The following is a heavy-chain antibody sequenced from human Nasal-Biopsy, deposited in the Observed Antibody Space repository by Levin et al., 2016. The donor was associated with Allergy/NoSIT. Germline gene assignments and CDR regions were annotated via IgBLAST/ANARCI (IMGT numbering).Heavy chain of an antibody. D-gene: IGHD3-16*01. Sequence: ASVKVSCKASGYTFISYYLNWVRQAPGQGLEWMGMINPNGGSTTYAQRFQGRVTMTRDTATSTVYMELSSLRSEDTAVYYCARNWGIDYWGQGTLVNVSS. J-gene: IGHJ4*02. CDR3: ARNWGIDY. CDR1: GYTFISYY. V-gene: IGHV1-46*01. CDR2: INPNGGST.